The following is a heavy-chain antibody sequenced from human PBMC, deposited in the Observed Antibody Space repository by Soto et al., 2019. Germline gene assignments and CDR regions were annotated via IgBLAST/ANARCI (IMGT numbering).Heavy chain of an antibody. Sequence: PGESLKISCKGSGYSFTSYWIGWVRQMPGKGLEWMGIIYPGDSDTRYSPSFQGHVTISADKSISTAYLQWNRLEASDTAMYYCARRDCRGDCYSPCGQGTLVIVSS. V-gene: IGHV5-51*01. J-gene: IGHJ5*02. D-gene: IGHD2-21*02. CDR3: ARRDCRGDCYSP. CDR1: GYSFTSYW. CDR2: IYPGDSDT.